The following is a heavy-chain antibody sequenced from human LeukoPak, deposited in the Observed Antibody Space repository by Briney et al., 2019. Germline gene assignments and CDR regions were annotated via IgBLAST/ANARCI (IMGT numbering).Heavy chain of an antibody. D-gene: IGHD5-12*01. Sequence: GGSLRLTCAASGFTFSNAWMSWVRQAPGKGLEWVGRIKSKTDGGTTDYAAPVKGRFTISRDDSKNTLYLQMNSLKTEDTAVYYCTTAIRGYSGYDNPVDYWGQGTLVTVSS. CDR1: GFTFSNAW. V-gene: IGHV3-15*01. CDR2: IKSKTDGGTT. CDR3: TTAIRGYSGYDNPVDY. J-gene: IGHJ4*02.